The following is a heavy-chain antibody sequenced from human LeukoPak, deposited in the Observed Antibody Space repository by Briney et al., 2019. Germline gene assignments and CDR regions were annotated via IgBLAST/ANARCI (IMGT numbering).Heavy chain of an antibody. V-gene: IGHV3-66*04. D-gene: IGHD2-8*02. CDR3: ARRMAGGGVPNAFDI. CDR1: GFTVSSNY. CDR2: IYSGGNT. Sequence: PGGSLRLSCAASGFTVSSNYMSWVRQAPGKGLEWVSVIYSGGNTYYADSVKGRFTISRDNSKNTLYLQMNSLRAEDTAVYYCARRMAGGGVPNAFDIWGQGTMVTVSS. J-gene: IGHJ3*02.